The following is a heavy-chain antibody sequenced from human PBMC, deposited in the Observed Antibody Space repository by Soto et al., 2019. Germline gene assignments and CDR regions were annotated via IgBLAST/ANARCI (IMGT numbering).Heavy chain of an antibody. V-gene: IGHV4-31*03. J-gene: IGHJ4*02. CDR3: ARAVVYDYVWGSYRYSSQFDY. Sequence: PSETLSLTCTVSGCSISSGGYYWSWIRQHPGKGLEWIGYIYYSGSTYYNPSLKSRVTISVDTSKNQFSLKLSSVTAADTAVYYCARAVVYDYVWGSYRYSSQFDYWGQGTLVTVSS. CDR2: IYYSGST. D-gene: IGHD3-16*02. CDR1: GCSISSGGYY.